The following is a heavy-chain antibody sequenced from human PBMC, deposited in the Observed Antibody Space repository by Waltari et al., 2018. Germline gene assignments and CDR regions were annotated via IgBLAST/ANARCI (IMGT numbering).Heavy chain of an antibody. D-gene: IGHD1-20*01. CDR1: GFTFSTYV. CDR3: AKARRINFLTDFNY. J-gene: IGHJ4*02. V-gene: IGHV3-23*01. CDR2: VSADGGST. Sequence: EVELLESGGGLVQPGESLRLSCTASGFTFSTYVMGWVRQAPGKWLGWVASVSADGGSTYYADSVMGRFTVSRDNSKNTLYLQMHTLRAEDTAFYYCAKARRINFLTDFNYWGQGALVTVSS.